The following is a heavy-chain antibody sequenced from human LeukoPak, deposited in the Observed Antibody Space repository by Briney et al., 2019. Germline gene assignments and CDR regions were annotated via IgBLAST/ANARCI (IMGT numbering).Heavy chain of an antibody. V-gene: IGHV4-30-2*01. CDR1: GGSISSGGYY. CDR2: IYHSGST. D-gene: IGHD2-2*01. J-gene: IGHJ3*02. CDR3: AGEGDYQLLFVDAFDI. Sequence: SETLSLTCTVSGGSISSGGYYWSWIRQPPGKGLEWIGYIYHSGSTYYNPSLKSRVTISVDRSKNQFSLKLSSVTAADTAVYYCAGEGDYQLLFVDAFDIWGQGTMVTVSS.